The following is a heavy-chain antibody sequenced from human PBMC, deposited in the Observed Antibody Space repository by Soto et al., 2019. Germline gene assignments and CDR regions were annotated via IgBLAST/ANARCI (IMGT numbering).Heavy chain of an antibody. CDR1: GFTFSDYF. CDR3: VRDSARIVVVPRVDGDNWLDP. D-gene: IGHD2-2*01. Sequence: AGGSLRLSCAASGFTFSDYFMSWIRQSPGKGLEWVSFISGSSDNIKYADSVKGRFTISRDNAKNSLYLQMNSLRAEDTAVYYCVRDSARIVVVPRVDGDNWLDPWGQGTLVTVSS. J-gene: IGHJ5*02. V-gene: IGHV3-11*06. CDR2: ISGSSDNI.